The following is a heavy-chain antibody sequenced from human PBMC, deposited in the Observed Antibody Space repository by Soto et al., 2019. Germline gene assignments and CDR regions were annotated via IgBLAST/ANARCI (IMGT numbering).Heavy chain of an antibody. Sequence: SETLSLTCTVSGGSISSSSYYWGWIRQPPGKGLEWIGCIYYSGSTYYNPSLKSRVTISVDTSKNQFSLKLSSVTAADTAVYYCARRKEYSSSFWFDPWGQGTLVTVSS. CDR1: GGSISSSSYY. J-gene: IGHJ5*02. D-gene: IGHD6-6*01. V-gene: IGHV4-39*01. CDR2: IYYSGST. CDR3: ARRKEYSSSFWFDP.